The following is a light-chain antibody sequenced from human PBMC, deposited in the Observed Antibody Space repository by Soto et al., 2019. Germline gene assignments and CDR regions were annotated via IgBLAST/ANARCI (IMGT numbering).Light chain of an antibody. CDR2: DAS. CDR1: QYVSSF. V-gene: IGKV3-11*01. Sequence: EIVLTQSPATLSLSPGERATLSCRASQYVSSFLAWYQQKAGQAPRLLIYDASHRATGIPARFSGSGSGTDFTLTINSLEPEDFALYYCQQCNNWPQWTFGQGTKVDIK. CDR3: QQCNNWPQWT. J-gene: IGKJ1*01.